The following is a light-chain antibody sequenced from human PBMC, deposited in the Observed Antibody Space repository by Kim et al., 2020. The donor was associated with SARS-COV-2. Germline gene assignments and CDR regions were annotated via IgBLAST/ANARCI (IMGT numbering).Light chain of an antibody. CDR3: NSRDSSGNHLRV. J-gene: IGLJ3*02. Sequence: LGQTVRITCRGDSLRNFFASWYQQKPGQAPLLVIFGKNNRPSGIPDRFSGSSSGNTASLTITGAQAEDEADYYCNSRDSSGNHLRVFGGGTQLTVL. CDR1: SLRNFF. V-gene: IGLV3-19*01. CDR2: GKN.